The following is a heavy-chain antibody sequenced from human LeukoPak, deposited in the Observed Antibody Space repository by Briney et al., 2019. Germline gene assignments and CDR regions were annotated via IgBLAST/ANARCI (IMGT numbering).Heavy chain of an antibody. CDR1: GGSFSGYY. J-gene: IGHJ5*02. CDR2: INHSGST. D-gene: IGHD1-20*01. Sequence: SETLSLTCAVYGGSFSGYYWSWIRQPPGKGLEWIGEINHSGSTNYNPSLKSRVTISVDTSKNQFSLKLSSVTAADTAVYYCARDGITGPNWFDPWGQGTLVTVSS. V-gene: IGHV4-34*01. CDR3: ARDGITGPNWFDP.